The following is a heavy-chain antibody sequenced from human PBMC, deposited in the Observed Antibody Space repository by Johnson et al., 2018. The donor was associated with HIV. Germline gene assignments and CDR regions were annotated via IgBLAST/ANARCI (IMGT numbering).Heavy chain of an antibody. Sequence: MQLVESGGGVVQPGGSLTLSCAASGFTFSNSDMHWVRQPTGQGLEWVSGMGTAGDRHYANSVNGRFTVSRENAKKTLYLYMNSRRGEDTAVYYCARVRQPGVDDAFDIWGQGTMVTVSS. V-gene: IGHV3-13*01. D-gene: IGHD3-3*01. CDR1: GFTFSNSD. CDR3: ARVRQPGVDDAFDI. J-gene: IGHJ3*02. CDR2: MGTAGDR.